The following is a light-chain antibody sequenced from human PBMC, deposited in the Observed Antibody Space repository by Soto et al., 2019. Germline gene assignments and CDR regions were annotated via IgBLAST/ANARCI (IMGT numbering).Light chain of an antibody. Sequence: DIVMTQSPLSLPVTPGEPASISCGSNQSLLHSNGYNYLDWYLQKPGQSPQLLIYLRSNRASGVPDRFSGSGPGTDCTLKISRVEAEDVGVYYCVQALQTPYTFGQGTKLEIK. V-gene: IGKV2-28*01. CDR1: QSLLHSNGYNY. CDR2: LRS. J-gene: IGKJ2*01. CDR3: VQALQTPYT.